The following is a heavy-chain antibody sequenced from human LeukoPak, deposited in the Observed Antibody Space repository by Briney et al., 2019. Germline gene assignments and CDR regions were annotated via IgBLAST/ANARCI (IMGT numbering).Heavy chain of an antibody. CDR1: GGSISSGSYY. Sequence: SETLSLTCTVSGGSISSGSYYWSWIRQPAGKGLEWIGRIYTSGSTNYNPSLKSRVTISVDTSKNQFSLKLSSVTAADTAVYYCARETWDYYYYMDVWGKGTPVTVSS. J-gene: IGHJ6*03. V-gene: IGHV4-61*02. CDR3: ARETWDYYYYMDV. CDR2: IYTSGST.